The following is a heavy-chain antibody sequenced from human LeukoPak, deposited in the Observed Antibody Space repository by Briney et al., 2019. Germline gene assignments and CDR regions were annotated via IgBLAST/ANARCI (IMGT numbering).Heavy chain of an antibody. CDR1: GGSISSYY. CDR3: ARDGVDGYNYRDAFDI. D-gene: IGHD5-24*01. Sequence: SETLSLTCTVSGGSISSYYWSWIRQPPGKGVEWIGYIYYSGSTNYNPSLKSRVTISVDTSKNQFSLKLSSVTAADTAVYYCARDGVDGYNYRDAFDIWGQGTMVTVSS. V-gene: IGHV4-59*01. CDR2: IYYSGST. J-gene: IGHJ3*02.